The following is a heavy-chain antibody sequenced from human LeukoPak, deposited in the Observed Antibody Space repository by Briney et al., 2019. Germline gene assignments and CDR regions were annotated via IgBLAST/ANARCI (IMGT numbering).Heavy chain of an antibody. V-gene: IGHV3-23*01. CDR2: IGGSGSRT. CDR1: GFTFSSYA. CDR3: AKERDSRGYFDY. Sequence: PGGSLRLSCAASGFTFSSYAMSWVRQAPGKSLEWVSGIGGSGSRTYYADSVKGRFTISRDNSKNTLYLQMNSLRAEDTAVYYCAKERDSRGYFDYWGQGTLVTVAS. D-gene: IGHD3-22*01. J-gene: IGHJ4*02.